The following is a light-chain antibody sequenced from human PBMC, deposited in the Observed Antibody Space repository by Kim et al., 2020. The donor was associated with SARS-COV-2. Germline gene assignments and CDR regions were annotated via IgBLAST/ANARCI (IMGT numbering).Light chain of an antibody. J-gene: IGLJ1*01. CDR3: QSADGSGTYV. V-gene: IGLV3-25*03. CDR2: KDN. Sequence: SYELTQPPSLSVSPGQTARITCSGGTLPEKQTYWYQQKSGQAPLLVIYKDNERPSGIPGRFSGSSSGTTVTLTISGVQAEDDDDYYCQSADGSGTYVFGTGTKVTVL. CDR1: TLPEKQ.